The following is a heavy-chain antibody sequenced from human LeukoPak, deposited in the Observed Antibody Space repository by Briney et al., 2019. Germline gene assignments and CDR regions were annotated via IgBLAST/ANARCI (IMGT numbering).Heavy chain of an antibody. CDR3: ASEPPFYDILTAYSPYP. V-gene: IGHV1-69*06. D-gene: IGHD3-9*01. Sequence: ASVKVSCKASGGTFSNYAITWVRQAPGQGLEWMGGIIPLFDTANYAQKLQGRVTITADKSTSTAYIELSSLRSEDTAVYYCASEPPFYDILTAYSPYPWGQGTLVTVSS. CDR2: IIPLFDTA. J-gene: IGHJ5*02. CDR1: GGTFSNYA.